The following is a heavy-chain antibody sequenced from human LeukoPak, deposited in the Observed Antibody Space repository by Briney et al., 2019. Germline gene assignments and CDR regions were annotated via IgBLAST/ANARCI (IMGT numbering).Heavy chain of an antibody. D-gene: IGHD3-22*01. CDR1: GGSFSGYY. J-gene: IGHJ3*02. Sequence: KPSETLSLTCAVYGGSFSGYYWSWIRQPPGKGLEWIGYIYYSGSTYYNPSLKSRVTISVDTSKNQFSLKLSSVTAADTAVYYCASELTYDSSGYYAFDIWGQGTMVTVSS. CDR2: IYYSGST. V-gene: IGHV4-34*09. CDR3: ASELTYDSSGYYAFDI.